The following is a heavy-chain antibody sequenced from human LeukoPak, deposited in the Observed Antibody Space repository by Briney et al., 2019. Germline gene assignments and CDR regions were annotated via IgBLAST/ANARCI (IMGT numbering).Heavy chain of an antibody. CDR1: GGSFSGFY. CDR3: ARGGGYCTNNVCPPWFDP. D-gene: IGHD2-8*01. V-gene: IGHV4-34*01. J-gene: IGHJ5*02. CDR2: INHSGST. Sequence: SESLSLTCSVYGGSFSGFYWNWIRQPPGKGLEWIGEINHSGSTHYSPSLKSRLSISVDPSKNQFSLKLSSVTAADTAVYYCARGGGYCTNNVCPPWFDPWGQGALVTVSS.